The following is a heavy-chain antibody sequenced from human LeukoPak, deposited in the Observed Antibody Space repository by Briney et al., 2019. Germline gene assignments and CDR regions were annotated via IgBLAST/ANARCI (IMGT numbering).Heavy chain of an antibody. CDR1: GFTFSSYW. D-gene: IGHD3-22*01. V-gene: IGHV3-7*01. J-gene: IGHJ4*02. CDR3: ARQSPLRLHYFDSSCPFDY. CDR2: IKQDGSEN. Sequence: GGSLRLTCAASGFTFSSYWMRWVRQAPGKGLEGAGNIKQDGSENYYGDSVNGRFTISRDNANNSLYLQMNSLRAEDTAEYYCARQSPLRLHYFDSSCPFDYWGRGTLVTVSS.